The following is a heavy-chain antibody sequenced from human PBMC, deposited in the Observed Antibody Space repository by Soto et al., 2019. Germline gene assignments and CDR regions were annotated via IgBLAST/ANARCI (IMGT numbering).Heavy chain of an antibody. CDR1: GFTFSSYW. J-gene: IGHJ6*02. V-gene: IGHV3-74*01. Sequence: GGSLRLSCAASGFTFSSYWMHWVRQAPGKGLVWVSRINSDGSSTSYADSVKGRFTISRDNAKNTLYLQMNSLRAEDTAVYYCTYSTYYYGMDVWGQGTTVTVSS. CDR3: TYSTYYYGMDV. CDR2: INSDGSST. D-gene: IGHD6-13*01.